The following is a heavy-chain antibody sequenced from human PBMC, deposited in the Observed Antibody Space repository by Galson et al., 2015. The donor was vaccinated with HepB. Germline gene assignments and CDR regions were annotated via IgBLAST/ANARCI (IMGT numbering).Heavy chain of an antibody. V-gene: IGHV4-59*08. CDR1: GGPISSYY. Sequence: QVQLQESGPGLVKPSETLSLTCTVSGGPISSYYWSWIRQPPGKGLEWIGYIYYSGSTNYNPSLKSRVTISVDTSKNQFSLKLSSVTAADTAVYYCARQAAAGTYYGMDVWGQGTTVTVSS. CDR2: IYYSGST. CDR3: ARQAAAGTYYGMDV. J-gene: IGHJ6*02. D-gene: IGHD6-13*01.